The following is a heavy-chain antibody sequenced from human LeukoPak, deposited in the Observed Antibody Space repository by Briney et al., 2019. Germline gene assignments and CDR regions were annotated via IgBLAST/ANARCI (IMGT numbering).Heavy chain of an antibody. J-gene: IGHJ4*02. CDR3: ATEFLGVTTVTTDDY. D-gene: IGHD4-17*01. V-gene: IGHV1-24*01. CDR1: GYTLTELS. Sequence: AASVKVSCKVSGYTLTELSMHWVRQAPGKGLEWMGGFDPEDGETNYAQKFQGRVTMTEDTSTDTAYMELSSLRSEDTAVYYCATEFLGVTTVTTDDYWGQGTLVTVSS. CDR2: FDPEDGET.